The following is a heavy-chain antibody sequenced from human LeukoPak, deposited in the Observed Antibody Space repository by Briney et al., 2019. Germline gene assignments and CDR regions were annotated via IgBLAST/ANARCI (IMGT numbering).Heavy chain of an antibody. V-gene: IGHV1-2*02. CDR3: ARVHSSSWFDY. CDR1: GYSFSGHY. D-gene: IGHD6-13*01. Sequence: ASVKVSCKASGYSFSGHYRHWVRQAPGQGPEWMGWISPNSGGTNYAQKFQGRVTMTGDESTSTAYMELSSLRSEDTAVYYCARVHSSSWFDYWGQGTLVTVSS. CDR2: ISPNSGGT. J-gene: IGHJ4*02.